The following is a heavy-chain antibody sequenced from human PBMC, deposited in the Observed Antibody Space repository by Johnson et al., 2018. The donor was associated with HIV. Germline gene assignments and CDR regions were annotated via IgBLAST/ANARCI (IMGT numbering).Heavy chain of an antibody. J-gene: IGHJ3*02. CDR1: GFTFSNAW. V-gene: IGHV3-15*01. CDR3: TTDPLSSGGGDDAFDI. Sequence: VQLVESGGGLVKPGGSLRLSCAASGFTFSNAWMSWVRQAPGNGLEWVGRIKSKTDGGTTDYAAPVKGRFTISRDDSKNTLYLQMNSLKTEDTAVYYCTTDPLSSGGGDDAFDIWGQGTMVTVSS. D-gene: IGHD2-15*01. CDR2: IKSKTDGGTT.